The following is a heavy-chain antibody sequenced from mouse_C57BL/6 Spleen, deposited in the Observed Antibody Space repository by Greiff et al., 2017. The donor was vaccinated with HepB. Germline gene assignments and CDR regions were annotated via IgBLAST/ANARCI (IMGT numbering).Heavy chain of an antibody. Sequence: VQLKESGPVLVKPGASVKMSCKASGYTFTDYYMNWVKQSHGKSLEWIGVINPYNGGTSYNQKFKGKATLTVDKSSSTAYMELNSLTSEDSAVYYCARDGNDYDARYFDVWGTGTTVTVSS. CDR3: ARDGNDYDARYFDV. V-gene: IGHV1-19*01. CDR2: INPYNGGT. J-gene: IGHJ1*03. D-gene: IGHD2-4*01. CDR1: GYTFTDYY.